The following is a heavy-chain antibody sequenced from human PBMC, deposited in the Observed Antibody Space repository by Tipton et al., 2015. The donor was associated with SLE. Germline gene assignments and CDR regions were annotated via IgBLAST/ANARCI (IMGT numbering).Heavy chain of an antibody. CDR3: ARATYYYDSSGSYYFDY. Sequence: LRLSCTVSGGSISSGGYYWSWIRPHPGKGLEWIGYIHYSGSTYYNPSLKSRVTISVDTSKNQFSLKLSSVTAADTAVYYCARATYYYDSSGSYYFDYWGQGTLVTVSS. D-gene: IGHD3-22*01. J-gene: IGHJ4*02. CDR2: IHYSGST. V-gene: IGHV4-31*02. CDR1: GGSISSGGYY.